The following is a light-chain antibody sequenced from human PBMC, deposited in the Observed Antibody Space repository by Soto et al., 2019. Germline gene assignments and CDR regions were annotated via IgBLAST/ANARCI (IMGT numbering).Light chain of an antibody. J-gene: IGKJ2*01. CDR1: RGISSY. CDR3: QQYYSYPMYT. Sequence: AIRMTQSPSSFSASTGDRVTITCRASRGISSYLAWYQQKPGKAPKLLIYAASTLQSGVPSRFSGSGSGTDFTLTISCLQSEDFATYYCQQYYSYPMYTFGQGTKLEIK. CDR2: AAS. V-gene: IGKV1-8*01.